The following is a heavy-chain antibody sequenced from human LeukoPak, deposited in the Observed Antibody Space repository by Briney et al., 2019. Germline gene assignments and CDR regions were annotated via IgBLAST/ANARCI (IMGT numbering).Heavy chain of an antibody. Sequence: PSETLSLTCTVSGGSVSSGTYYWSWIRQPPGKGLEWIAYIYYSGSTNYNPSLNSRVTISVDTSKNQFSLKLSSVAAADTAVYYCVRDQGGIDPWGQGTLVAVSS. V-gene: IGHV4-61*01. D-gene: IGHD1-1*01. CDR2: IYYSGST. J-gene: IGHJ5*02. CDR3: VRDQGGIDP. CDR1: GGSVSSGTYY.